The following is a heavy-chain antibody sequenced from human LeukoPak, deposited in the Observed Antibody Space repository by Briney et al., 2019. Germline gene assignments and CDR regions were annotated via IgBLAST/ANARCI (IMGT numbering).Heavy chain of an antibody. Sequence: GGSLRLSCAASGFTFSDYYMSWIRQAPGKGLEWVAVISYDGSNKYYADSVKGRFTISRDNSKNTIYLQMDSLRAEDTAIYYCARDYWWNYDYWGQGTLVTVSS. CDR2: ISYDGSNK. J-gene: IGHJ4*02. CDR1: GFTFSDYY. V-gene: IGHV3-30*03. D-gene: IGHD1-7*01. CDR3: ARDYWWNYDY.